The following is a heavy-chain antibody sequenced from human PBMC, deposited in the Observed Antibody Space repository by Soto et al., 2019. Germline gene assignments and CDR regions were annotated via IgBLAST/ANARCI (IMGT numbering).Heavy chain of an antibody. CDR2: ISWNSGNI. V-gene: IGHV3-9*01. CDR1: GFSFDDYA. D-gene: IGHD2-2*01. Sequence: EVQVVEWGGGLEQPGRSLRLSCAASGFSFDDYAMHWVRQAPGKGLEWVSCISWNSGNIVYSDSVKCRFTISRDNAKNSLSLQMNSLRAEDTALYYCTKGSSTSCFSPLDHWGQGTLVTVSS. CDR3: TKGSSTSCFSPLDH. J-gene: IGHJ4*02.